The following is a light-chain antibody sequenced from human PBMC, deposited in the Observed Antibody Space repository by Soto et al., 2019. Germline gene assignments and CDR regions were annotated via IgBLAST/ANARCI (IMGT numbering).Light chain of an antibody. CDR1: QSISSY. V-gene: IGKV1-39*01. J-gene: IGKJ3*01. Sequence: DIQMTQSPSSLSASVGDRVTITCRASQSISSYLNWYQQKPGKAPKLLIYAASSLQSGVPSRFSGSGSGTDVTLTISSLQPEDFATYYCQQSYSTPPFTFGRGTKVDIK. CDR2: AAS. CDR3: QQSYSTPPFT.